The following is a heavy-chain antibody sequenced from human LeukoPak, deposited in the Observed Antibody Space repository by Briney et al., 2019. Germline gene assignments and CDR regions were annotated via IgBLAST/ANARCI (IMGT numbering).Heavy chain of an antibody. V-gene: IGHV3-30*18. CDR3: TKGVVAGSPGDY. J-gene: IGHJ4*02. D-gene: IGHD6-19*01. Sequence: GGSLRLSCAASGFTFDDYAMHWVRQAPGKGLEWVAVISYDGSNKFYADSVKGRFTISRDNSENTLYLQMNSLRAEDTAVYYCTKGVVAGSPGDYWGQGTLVTVSS. CDR2: ISYDGSNK. CDR1: GFTFDDYA.